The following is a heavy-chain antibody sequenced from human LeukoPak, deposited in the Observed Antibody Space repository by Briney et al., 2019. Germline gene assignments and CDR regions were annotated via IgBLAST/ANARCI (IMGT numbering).Heavy chain of an antibody. J-gene: IGHJ4*02. CDR3: ARVDTAMSNLYYFDY. CDR1: GGSISSYY. CDR2: IYYSGST. Sequence: TSETLSLTCTVSGGSISSYYWSWIRQPPGKGLEWIGYIYYSGSTNYNPSLKSRVTTSVDTSKNQFSLKLSSVTAADTAVYYCARVDTAMSNLYYFDYWGQGTLVTVSS. V-gene: IGHV4-59*01. D-gene: IGHD5-18*01.